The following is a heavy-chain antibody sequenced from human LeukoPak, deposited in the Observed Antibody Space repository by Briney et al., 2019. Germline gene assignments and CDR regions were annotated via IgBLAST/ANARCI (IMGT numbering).Heavy chain of an antibody. CDR3: ARASGPFDY. CDR1: GFTFSSYD. D-gene: IGHD3-10*01. CDR2: IWNDGSNK. V-gene: IGHV3-33*01. J-gene: IGHJ4*02. Sequence: GGSLRLSCGASGFTFSSYDIHWVRQAPGKGLEWVAVIWNDGSNKYYADSVKGRFTISRDNAKNTLYLQMNSLRAEDTAVYSCARASGPFDYWGQGTLVTVSS.